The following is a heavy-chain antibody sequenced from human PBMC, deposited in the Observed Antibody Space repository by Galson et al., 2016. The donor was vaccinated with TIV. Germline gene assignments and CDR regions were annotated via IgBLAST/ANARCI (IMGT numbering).Heavy chain of an antibody. CDR3: AGRLLDIVGARAATPTGYFDP. V-gene: IGHV3-7*01. D-gene: IGHD2-2*03. J-gene: IGHJ5*02. Sequence: SLRLSCAASRFSFNTYWMSWLRQAPGKGLEWVASINQGGSEEDYVDSVKGRFTISRDNAQTSLYLQMDSLRAEDTAVYYFAGRLLDIVGARAATPTGYFDPWGQGTLVTVSS. CDR1: RFSFNTYW. CDR2: INQGGSEE.